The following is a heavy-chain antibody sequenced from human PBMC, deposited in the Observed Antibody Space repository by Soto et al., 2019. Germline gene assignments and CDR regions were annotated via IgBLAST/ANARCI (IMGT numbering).Heavy chain of an antibody. CDR1: GFTFSSYG. D-gene: IGHD6-13*01. V-gene: IGHV3-30*18. CDR3: AKDGGGAAAGSDYFDY. Sequence: GGSLRLSCAASGFTFSSYGMHWVRQAPGNGLEWVAVISYDGSNKYYADSVKGRFTISRDNSKNTLYLQMNSLRADDTYVYYCAKDGGGAAAGSDYFDYWGKGTLVTVSS. J-gene: IGHJ4*02. CDR2: ISYDGSNK.